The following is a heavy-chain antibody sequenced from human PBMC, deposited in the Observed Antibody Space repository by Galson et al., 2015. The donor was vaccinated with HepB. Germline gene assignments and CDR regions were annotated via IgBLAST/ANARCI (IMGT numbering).Heavy chain of an antibody. CDR1: GFTFSSYS. CDR3: ARDYYGSGSYTDKRYYYYYMDV. J-gene: IGHJ6*03. Sequence: SLRLSCAASGFTFSSYSMNWVRQAPGKGLEWVSYISSSSSTIYYADSVKGRFTISRDNAKNSLYLQMNSLRAEDTAVYYCARDYYGSGSYTDKRYYYYYMDVWGKGTTVTVSS. D-gene: IGHD3-10*01. V-gene: IGHV3-48*01. CDR2: ISSSSSTI.